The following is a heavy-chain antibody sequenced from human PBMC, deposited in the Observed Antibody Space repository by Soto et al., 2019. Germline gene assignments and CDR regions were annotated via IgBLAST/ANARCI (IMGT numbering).Heavy chain of an antibody. Sequence: GASLKISCKASGYSFTSYWIGWVRQMPGKGLEWMGIIYPGDSDTRYSPSFQGQVTISADKSINTAYLQWSSLKASDTAMYYCAALGDSSGYSSFSHCLGQGTPVTV. V-gene: IGHV5-51*01. CDR1: GYSFTSYW. D-gene: IGHD3-22*01. J-gene: IGHJ4*02. CDR2: IYPGDSDT. CDR3: AALGDSSGYSSFSHC.